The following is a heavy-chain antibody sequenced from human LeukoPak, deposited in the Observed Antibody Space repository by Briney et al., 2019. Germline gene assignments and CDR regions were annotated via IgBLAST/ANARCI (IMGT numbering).Heavy chain of an antibody. J-gene: IGHJ4*02. CDR2: IYSSGST. CDR3: ARVTGYMIEDYFDS. CDR1: GGSISSYY. Sequence: SETLSLTCTVSGGSISSYYWNWIRQPAEKGLEWIGRIYSSGSTNYNPSLKSRVTMSVDMSKNQFSLKLRSVTAADTAVYYCARVTGYMIEDYFDSWGQGTLVTVSS. V-gene: IGHV4-4*07. D-gene: IGHD3-22*01.